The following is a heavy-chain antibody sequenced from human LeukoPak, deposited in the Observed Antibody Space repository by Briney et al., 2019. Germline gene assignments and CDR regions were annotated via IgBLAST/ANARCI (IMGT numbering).Heavy chain of an antibody. V-gene: IGHV4-4*07. Sequence: SETLSLTCTVSGGSISSYYWSWIRQPAGKGLEWIGRIYTSGSTNYNPSLKSRVTMSVDTSKNQFSLKLSSVTAADTAVYYCARDPSARGYRLGDFDIWGQGTMVTVSS. J-gene: IGHJ3*02. CDR2: IYTSGST. D-gene: IGHD5-18*01. CDR1: GGSISSYY. CDR3: ARDPSARGYRLGDFDI.